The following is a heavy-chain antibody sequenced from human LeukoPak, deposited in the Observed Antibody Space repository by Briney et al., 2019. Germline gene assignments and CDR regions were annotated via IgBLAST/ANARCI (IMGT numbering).Heavy chain of an antibody. V-gene: IGHV1-69*05. J-gene: IGHJ4*02. CDR2: IIPIFGTA. Sequence: ASVKVSCKASGGTFSSYAISWVRQAPGQGFEWMGGIIPIFGTANYAQKFQGRVTITTDESTSTAYMELSSLRSEDTAVYYCARGGDIVATINPFDYWGQGTLVTVSS. CDR1: GGTFSSYA. CDR3: ARGGDIVATINPFDY. D-gene: IGHD5-12*01.